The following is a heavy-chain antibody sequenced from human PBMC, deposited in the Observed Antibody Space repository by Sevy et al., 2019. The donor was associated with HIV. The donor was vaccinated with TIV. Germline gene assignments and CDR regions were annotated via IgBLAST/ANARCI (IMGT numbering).Heavy chain of an antibody. J-gene: IGHJ4*02. V-gene: IGHV1-2*02. CDR2: INPNSDDT. D-gene: IGHD3-22*01. Sequence: ASVKVSCKTSGYSFTAYYMHWVRQAPGQGLEWMGWINPNSDDTNYAQNFQGRVTMTSDASICTAYLELSRLRYDDTAMYYCAKDPHHFDSSGYFGYWGQGTLVTVSS. CDR3: AKDPHHFDSSGYFGY. CDR1: GYSFTAYY.